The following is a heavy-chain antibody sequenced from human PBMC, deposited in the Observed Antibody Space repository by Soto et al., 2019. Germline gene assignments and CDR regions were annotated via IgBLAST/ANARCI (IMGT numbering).Heavy chain of an antibody. D-gene: IGHD1-7*01. J-gene: IGHJ6*03. CDR3: AGTTSHQWYYMDV. CDR2: TYYRSRWYN. Sequence: QVQLQESGPGLVKPSQTLSLTCAISGDSVSSNSAAWNWIRLSPSRGLEWLARTYYRSRWYNDYAVSVRSRITVKPDTSKNQFSLQLTSVTPEDTAVYYCAGTTSHQWYYMDVWCKGTTVTVSS. CDR1: GDSVSSNSAA. V-gene: IGHV6-1*01.